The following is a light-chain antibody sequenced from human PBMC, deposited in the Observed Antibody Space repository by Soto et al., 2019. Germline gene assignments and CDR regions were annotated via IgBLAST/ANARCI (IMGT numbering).Light chain of an antibody. CDR2: EVT. V-gene: IGLV2-14*01. CDR3: SSYTTRSTYV. CDR1: SRDIGFFNY. J-gene: IGLJ1*01. Sequence: QSALTQPASVSGSPGQSITISCTGTSRDIGFFNYVSWYQQFSGNAPKLIIFEVTNRPSGVSNRFSASKSGNTASLTISGLQAEDGADYYCSSYTTRSTYVFGTGTKLTVL.